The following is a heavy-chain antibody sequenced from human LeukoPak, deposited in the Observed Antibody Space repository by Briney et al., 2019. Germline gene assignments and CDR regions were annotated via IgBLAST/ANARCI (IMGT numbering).Heavy chain of an antibody. V-gene: IGHV3-30*03. Sequence: GGSLRLSCAASGFTFSSYAMHWVRQAPGKGLEWVAVISYDGSNKYHAESVKGRFTISRDDSKNTLYLQMNSLRVEDTAVYYCARAVRGVGSDYWGQGTLVTVSS. J-gene: IGHJ4*02. CDR2: ISYDGSNK. D-gene: IGHD3-10*01. CDR3: ARAVRGVGSDY. CDR1: GFTFSSYA.